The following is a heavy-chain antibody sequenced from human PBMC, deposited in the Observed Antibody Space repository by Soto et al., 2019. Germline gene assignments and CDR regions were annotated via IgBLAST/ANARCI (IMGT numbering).Heavy chain of an antibody. V-gene: IGHV4-34*01. J-gene: IGHJ4*02. CDR3: ARGRGRYYDSSGYYRPSYFDY. D-gene: IGHD3-22*01. CDR1: GGSFSGYY. CDR2: INHSGST. Sequence: SETLSLTCAVYGGSFSGYYWSWIRQPPGKGLEWIGEINHSGSTNYNPSLKSRVTISVDTSKNQFSLKLSSVTAADTAVYYCARGRGRYYDSSGYYRPSYFDYWGLGTLVTVSS.